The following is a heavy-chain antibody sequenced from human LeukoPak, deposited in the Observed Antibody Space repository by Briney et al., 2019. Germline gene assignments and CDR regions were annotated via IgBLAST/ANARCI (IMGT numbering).Heavy chain of an antibody. V-gene: IGHV4-34*01. CDR1: GGSFRGYY. Sequence: PSETLSLTCAVYGGSFRGYYWSWIRQPPGKGLEWIGKINQSGSIKYNPSLKSRVTISVDTSKNQFSLKLSSVTAADTAVYYCTTGPDYYNSSSYYSHYWGQGTLVTVSS. D-gene: IGHD3-22*01. CDR2: INQSGSI. CDR3: TTGPDYYNSSSYYSHY. J-gene: IGHJ4*02.